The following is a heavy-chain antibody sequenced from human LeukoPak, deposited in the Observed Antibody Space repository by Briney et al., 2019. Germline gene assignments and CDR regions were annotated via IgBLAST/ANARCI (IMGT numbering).Heavy chain of an antibody. J-gene: IGHJ3*02. CDR1: GGTFSSYA. Sequence: SVTVSCTASGGTFSSYAISWVRQAPGQGLEWMGGIIPIFGTANYAQKFQGRVTITADESTSTAYMELSSLRSEDTAVYYCARVRSPYCSGGSCYLDAFDIWGQGTMVTVSS. D-gene: IGHD2-15*01. CDR3: ARVRSPYCSGGSCYLDAFDI. CDR2: IIPIFGTA. V-gene: IGHV1-69*01.